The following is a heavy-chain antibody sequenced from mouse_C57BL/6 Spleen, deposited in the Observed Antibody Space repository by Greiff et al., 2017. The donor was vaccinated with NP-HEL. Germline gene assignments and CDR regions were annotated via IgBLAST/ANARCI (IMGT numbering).Heavy chain of an antibody. V-gene: IGHV2-2*01. J-gene: IGHJ4*01. Sequence: VKLMESGPGLVQPSQSLSITCTVSGFSLTSYGVHWVRQSPGKGLEWLGVIWSGGSTAYNAAFISRLSISKDDSKSQVFFKMNSLQADDTAIYDCARKDTAVVGAMDYWGQGTSVTVSS. D-gene: IGHD1-1*01. CDR1: GFSLTSYG. CDR3: ARKDTAVVGAMDY. CDR2: IWSGGST.